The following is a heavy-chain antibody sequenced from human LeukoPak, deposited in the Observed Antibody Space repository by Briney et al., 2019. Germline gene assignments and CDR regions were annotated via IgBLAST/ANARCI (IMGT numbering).Heavy chain of an antibody. J-gene: IGHJ6*03. CDR2: ISGGGDNI. D-gene: IGHD3-10*01. Sequence: PGGSLRLSCAVSGFPFSDFAMSWVRQAPGKGLEWVSTISGGGDNIYFADSVKGRFTISRDNSKNTLFLQMVSLRAEDTAVYYCAKFGGALLGNYYMDVWGKGTTVTVSS. CDR3: AKFGGALLGNYYMDV. CDR1: GFPFSDFA. V-gene: IGHV3-23*01.